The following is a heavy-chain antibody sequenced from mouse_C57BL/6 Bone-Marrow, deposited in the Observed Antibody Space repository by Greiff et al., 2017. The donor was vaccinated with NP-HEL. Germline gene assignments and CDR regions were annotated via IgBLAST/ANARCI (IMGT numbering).Heavy chain of an antibody. J-gene: IGHJ2*01. CDR1: GYTFTSYW. CDR3: ARLPY. Sequence: QVQLQQPGAELVMPGASVKLSCKASGYTFTSYWMPWVKQRPGQGLEWIGAIDPSDSYTNYNQKFKGQSTLTVDKSSSTTYLQLNGLTSEYSAVYYCARLPYWGQGTTLTVSS. V-gene: IGHV1-69*01. CDR2: IDPSDSYT.